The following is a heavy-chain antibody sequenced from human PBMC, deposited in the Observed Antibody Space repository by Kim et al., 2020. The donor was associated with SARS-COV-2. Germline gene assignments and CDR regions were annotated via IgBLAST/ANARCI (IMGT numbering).Heavy chain of an antibody. V-gene: IGHV3-48*02. CDR2: ISSSNTI. CDR3: GRVETLSFDN. D-gene: IGHD3-16*02. Sequence: GGSLRLSCAASGFTFSSYSMNWVRQAPGRGLEWISYISSSNTIYYADSVKGRFTISRDNAKNSLYLQMNSLRDEDTAVYYCGRVETLSFDNWGQGTLVTVSS. J-gene: IGHJ4*02. CDR1: GFTFSSYS.